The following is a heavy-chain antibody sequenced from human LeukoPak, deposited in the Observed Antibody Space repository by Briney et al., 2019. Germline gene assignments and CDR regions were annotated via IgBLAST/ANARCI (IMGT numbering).Heavy chain of an antibody. Sequence: SETLSLTCTVSGGSISSSSYYWGWIRQPPGKGLEWIGSIYYSGSTYYNPSLKSRVTISVDTSKNQFSLKLSSVTAADTAVYYCARLPRGGVETEYFDYWGQGTLVTVSS. D-gene: IGHD4-23*01. V-gene: IGHV4-39*01. CDR3: ARLPRGGVETEYFDY. J-gene: IGHJ4*02. CDR2: IYYSGST. CDR1: GGSISSSSYY.